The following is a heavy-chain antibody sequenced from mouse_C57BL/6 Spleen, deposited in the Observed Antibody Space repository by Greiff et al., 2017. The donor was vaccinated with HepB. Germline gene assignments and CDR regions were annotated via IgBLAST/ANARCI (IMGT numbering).Heavy chain of an antibody. CDR1: GFTFSSYA. J-gene: IGHJ4*01. CDR2: ISDGGSYT. CDR3: ARDIITTVSANRAMDN. D-gene: IGHD1-1*01. Sequence: EVNVVESGGGLVKPGGSLKLSCAASGFTFSSYAMSWVRQTPEKRLEWVATISDGGSYTYYPDNVKGRFTISRDNAKNNLYLQMSHLKSEDTAMYYCARDIITTVSANRAMDNWSQGTSVTVSS. V-gene: IGHV5-4*03.